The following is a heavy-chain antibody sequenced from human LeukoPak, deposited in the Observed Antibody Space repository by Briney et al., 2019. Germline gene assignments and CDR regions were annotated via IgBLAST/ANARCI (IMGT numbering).Heavy chain of an antibody. CDR2: IYPGNSDT. CDR1: GYTFTSYW. D-gene: IGHD6-13*01. Sequence: GESLKISCMGSGYTFTSYWIAWVRQMPGKGLEWMGIIYPGNSDTTYSPSFQGQVTMSVDKSISTAYLQWGSPKASDSAMYFCARGKGIAGMDYWGQGTLVTVSS. CDR3: ARGKGIAGMDY. V-gene: IGHV5-51*01. J-gene: IGHJ4*02.